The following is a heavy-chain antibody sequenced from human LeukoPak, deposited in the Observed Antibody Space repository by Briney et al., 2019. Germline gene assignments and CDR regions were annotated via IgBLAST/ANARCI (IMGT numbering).Heavy chain of an antibody. D-gene: IGHD3-10*01. CDR1: GSSVRGNY. J-gene: IGHJ4*02. V-gene: IGHV3-53*01. Sequence: GGSLRLSCAVSGSSVRGNYMSWVRQAPGKGLQWVSINYSGESTHYADSVKGRFTISRDHSKNTLYLQMNRLRAEDTAVYYCAREGAYGSGSYEHWGQGTLVTVAS. CDR3: AREGAYGSGSYEH. CDR2: NYSGEST.